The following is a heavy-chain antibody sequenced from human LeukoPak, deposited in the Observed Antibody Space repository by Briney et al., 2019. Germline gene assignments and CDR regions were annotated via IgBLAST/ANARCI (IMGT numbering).Heavy chain of an antibody. CDR1: GGSISSSSYY. D-gene: IGHD2-2*01. CDR3: ARSLYFQGYCSSTSCYPHDY. CDR2: FYYSGST. Sequence: SETLSLTCTVSGGSISSSSYYWGWIRQPPGKGLEWIGSFYYSGSTYYNPSLKSRVTISVDTSKNQFSLKLSSVTAADTAVYYCARSLYFQGYCSSTSCYPHDYWGQGTLVTVSS. V-gene: IGHV4-39*01. J-gene: IGHJ4*02.